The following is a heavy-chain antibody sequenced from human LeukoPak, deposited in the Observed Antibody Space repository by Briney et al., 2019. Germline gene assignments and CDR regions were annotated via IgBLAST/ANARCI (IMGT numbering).Heavy chain of an antibody. CDR3: ARASSVVVPAASAFDI. CDR1: GVTVSSNY. Sequence: GGSLRLSCAVFGVTVSSNYMSWVRQAPGKGLEWVSVLYGGGTTYYADSVKGRFTISRDNSKNTLFLQMNSLRPEDTAVYYCARASSVVVPAASAFDIWGQGTMVTVSS. CDR2: LYGGGTT. V-gene: IGHV3-53*01. D-gene: IGHD2-2*01. J-gene: IGHJ3*02.